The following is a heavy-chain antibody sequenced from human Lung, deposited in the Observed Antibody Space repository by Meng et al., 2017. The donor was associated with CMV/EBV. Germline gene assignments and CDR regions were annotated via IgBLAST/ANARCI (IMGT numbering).Heavy chain of an antibody. CDR3: ARDLGYSSSWYFQYYFDC. V-gene: IGHV1-46*01. CDR1: GYTLTNYY. J-gene: IGHJ4*02. CDR2: INPSDNTT. D-gene: IGHD6-13*01. Sequence: SXXVYXXASGYTLTNYYIHWVRQAPGQGLEWMGIINPSDNTTIYAQKFQGRVTMTRDTSTSTVYMELSSLRSDDTALYYCARDLGYSSSWYFQYYFDCWXQGTLVTVSS.